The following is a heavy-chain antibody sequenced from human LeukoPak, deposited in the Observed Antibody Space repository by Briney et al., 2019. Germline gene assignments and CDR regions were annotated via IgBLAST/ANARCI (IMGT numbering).Heavy chain of an antibody. D-gene: IGHD2-2*02. V-gene: IGHV1-69*13. Sequence: ASVKVSCKASGGTFSSYAISWVRQAPGQGLEWMGGIIPIFGTANYAQKFQGRVTITADESTSTAYMELSSLRSEDTAVYYCARDPLSGVVPAAIGFVWGQGTLVTVSS. CDR2: IIPIFGTA. CDR1: GGTFSSYA. CDR3: ARDPLSGVVPAAIGFV. J-gene: IGHJ4*02.